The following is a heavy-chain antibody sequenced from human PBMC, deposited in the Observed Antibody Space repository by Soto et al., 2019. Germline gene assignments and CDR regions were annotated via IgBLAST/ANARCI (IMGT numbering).Heavy chain of an antibody. CDR1: GFTFSSYS. CDR3: ARDYPIHLGEDYYYYYMDV. Sequence: GGSLRLSCAASGFTFSSYSMNWVRQAPGKGLEWVSYISSSSSTIYYADSVKGRFTISRDNPKNSLYLQMNSLRAEDTAVYYCARDYPIHLGEDYYYYYMDVWGKGTTVTVSS. V-gene: IGHV3-48*01. J-gene: IGHJ6*03. D-gene: IGHD2-2*02. CDR2: ISSSSSTI.